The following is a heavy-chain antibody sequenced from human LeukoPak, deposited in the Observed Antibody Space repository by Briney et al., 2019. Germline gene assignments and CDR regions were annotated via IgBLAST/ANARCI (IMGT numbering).Heavy chain of an antibody. D-gene: IGHD6-13*01. J-gene: IGHJ4*02. V-gene: IGHV4-59*08. CDR1: GGSITSYY. CDR3: ARLMNIAAADF. Sequence: PSETLSLTCTVPGGSITSYYWSWIRQPPGKGLEGIGYIYYSGSSNYNPSLKSRATISVDMPKNQFSLKLTSVTAADTAVYYCARLMNIAAADFWGQGTLVTVSS. CDR2: IYYSGSS.